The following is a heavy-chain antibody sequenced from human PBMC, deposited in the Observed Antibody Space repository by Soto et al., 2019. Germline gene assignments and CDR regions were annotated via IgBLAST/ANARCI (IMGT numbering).Heavy chain of an antibody. D-gene: IGHD4-17*01. CDR2: ISAYNGNT. CDR1: GYTFTSYG. Sequence: VASVKVSCKASGYTFTSYGISWVRQAPGQGLEWMGWISAYNGNTNYAQKLQGRVTMTTDTSTSTAYMELRSLRSDDTAVYYCAREDTTVTPGWYGMDVWGQGTTVTVSS. CDR3: AREDTTVTPGWYGMDV. V-gene: IGHV1-18*04. J-gene: IGHJ6*02.